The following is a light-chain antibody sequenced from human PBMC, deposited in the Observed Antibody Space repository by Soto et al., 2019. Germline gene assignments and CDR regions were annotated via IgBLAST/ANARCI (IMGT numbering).Light chain of an antibody. Sequence: EIVLTQSPATLSLSPGERATLSCRASQSVGTYLAWYQQKPGQGPRLLIYDASSRASGIPARFSGSGSGTDFTPTISSLEPEDFAVYHCQQRSNWPSSTFGQGKRLEI. CDR2: DAS. CDR1: QSVGTY. J-gene: IGKJ5*01. V-gene: IGKV3-11*01. CDR3: QQRSNWPSST.